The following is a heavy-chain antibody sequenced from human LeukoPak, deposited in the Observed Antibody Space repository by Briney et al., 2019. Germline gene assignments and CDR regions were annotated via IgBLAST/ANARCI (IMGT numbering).Heavy chain of an antibody. CDR2: ISWNSGSI. J-gene: IGHJ4*02. CDR3: AKVSGYSYGYFDY. D-gene: IGHD5-18*01. CDR1: RFTVSSNY. V-gene: IGHV3-9*01. Sequence: GKSLRLSCAASRFTVSSNYMSWVRQAPGKGLEWVSGISWNSGSIGYADSVKGRFTISRDNAENSLYLQMNSLRAEDTALYYCAKVSGYSYGYFDYWGQGTLVTVSS.